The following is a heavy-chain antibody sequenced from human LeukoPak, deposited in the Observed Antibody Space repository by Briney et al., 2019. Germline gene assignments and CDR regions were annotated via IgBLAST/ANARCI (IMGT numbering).Heavy chain of an antibody. CDR3: ARGAGASGYDYYFDY. J-gene: IGHJ4*02. CDR2: IYPTGST. Sequence: SGTLSLTCTVSGGTISSYYWSWIRQPAGKGLEWIGRIYPTGSTKYKPSLKSRVTMSLDTSKNQFSLKLRSVTAADTAVYSCARGAGASGYDYYFDYWGQGTLVTVSS. CDR1: GGTISSYY. V-gene: IGHV4-4*07. D-gene: IGHD5-12*01.